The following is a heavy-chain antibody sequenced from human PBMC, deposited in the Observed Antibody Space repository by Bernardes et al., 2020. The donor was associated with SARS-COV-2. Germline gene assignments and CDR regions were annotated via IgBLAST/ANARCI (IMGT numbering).Heavy chain of an antibody. Sequence: ASVKVSCKASGYTFTGYYMHWVRQAPGQGLEWMGWINPNSGGTNYAQKFQGRVTMTRDTSISTAYMELSRLRSDDTAVYYCARDRCSGGRCYSTWFDPWGQGTLVTVSS. V-gene: IGHV1-2*02. D-gene: IGHD2-15*01. CDR1: GYTFTGYY. CDR3: ARDRCSGGRCYSTWFDP. J-gene: IGHJ5*02. CDR2: INPNSGGT.